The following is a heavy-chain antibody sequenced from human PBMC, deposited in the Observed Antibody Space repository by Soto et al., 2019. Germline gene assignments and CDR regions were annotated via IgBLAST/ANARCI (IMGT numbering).Heavy chain of an antibody. Sequence: ASVKVSCKVSGYTLTELSMHWVRQAPGKGLEWMGGFDPEDGETIYAQKFQGRVTMTEDTSTDTAYMELSSLRSEDTAVYYCARSSRGNQPRGPYYYYYMDVWGKGTTVTVSS. CDR1: GYTLTELS. V-gene: IGHV1-24*01. J-gene: IGHJ6*03. D-gene: IGHD2-2*01. CDR2: FDPEDGET. CDR3: ARSSRGNQPRGPYYYYYMDV.